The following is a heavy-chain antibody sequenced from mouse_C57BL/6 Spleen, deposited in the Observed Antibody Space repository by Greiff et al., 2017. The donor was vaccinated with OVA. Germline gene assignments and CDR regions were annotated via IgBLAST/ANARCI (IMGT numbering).Heavy chain of an antibody. CDR1: GYSITSGYY. J-gene: IGHJ2*01. V-gene: IGHV3-6*01. D-gene: IGHD2-1*01. CDR2: ISYDGSN. CDR3: ASYYGNYGGDY. Sequence: QSGPGLVKPSQSLSLTCSVTGYSITSGYYWNWIRQFPGNKLEWMGYISYDGSNNYNPSLKNRISITRDTSKNQFFLKLNSVTTEDTATYYCASYYGNYGGDYWGQGTTLTVSS.